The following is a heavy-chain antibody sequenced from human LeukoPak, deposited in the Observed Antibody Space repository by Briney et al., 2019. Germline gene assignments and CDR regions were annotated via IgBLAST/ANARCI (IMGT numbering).Heavy chain of an antibody. D-gene: IGHD2-15*01. CDR3: AKASSGGSLNY. J-gene: IGHJ4*02. CDR1: GFTFDDYG. CDR2: ISWNSDSR. V-gene: IGHV3-9*01. Sequence: GGSLRLSCAASGFTFDDYGMHWVRQAPGKGLEWVSGISWNSDSRGYADSVKGRFTISRDNSKNTLYLQMNSLRAEDTAVYYCAKASSGGSLNYWGQGTLVTVSS.